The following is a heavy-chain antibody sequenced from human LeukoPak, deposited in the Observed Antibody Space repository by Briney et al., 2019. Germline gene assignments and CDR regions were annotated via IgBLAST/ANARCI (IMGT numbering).Heavy chain of an antibody. Sequence: PSETLSLTCTVSGSSISSHYWSWIRQPPGKGLEWIGYIYYTGSTNYNPSLKSRVTMSVDTSKNQFSLKLSSVTAADTAVYYCARRADSSSWYGLDYWGQGTLVTVSS. J-gene: IGHJ4*02. CDR2: IYYTGST. V-gene: IGHV4-59*11. D-gene: IGHD6-13*01. CDR1: GSSISSHY. CDR3: ARRADSSSWYGLDY.